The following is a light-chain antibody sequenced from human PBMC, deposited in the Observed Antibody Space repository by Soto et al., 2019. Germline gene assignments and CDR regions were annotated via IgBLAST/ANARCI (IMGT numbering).Light chain of an antibody. Sequence: QSVLTQSPSASGTPGQRVTISCSGSSSNIGANTVNWYQQLPGTAPKLLIFFGSHRPSGVSDRFSGSKSGSSASLAISGIQSEGEAEYYCSAWDDSLNGVVFGVGTKVTVL. CDR3: SAWDDSLNGVV. V-gene: IGLV1-44*01. CDR2: FGS. J-gene: IGLJ2*01. CDR1: SSNIGANT.